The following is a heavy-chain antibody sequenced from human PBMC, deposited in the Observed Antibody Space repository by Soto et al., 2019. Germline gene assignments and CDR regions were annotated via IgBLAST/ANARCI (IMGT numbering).Heavy chain of an antibody. V-gene: IGHV2-26*01. CDR2: IFSNDEK. J-gene: IGHJ4*02. CDR3: ARIQGYDFWSGFDY. D-gene: IGHD3-3*01. Sequence: QVTLKESGPVLVKPTETLTLTCTVSGFSLSNARMGVSWIRQPPGKALEWLAHIFSNDEKSYSTSLKSRLTISKDTSKSQVVLTMTNMDPVDTATYYCARIQGYDFWSGFDYWGKGTLVTVSS. CDR1: GFSLSNARMG.